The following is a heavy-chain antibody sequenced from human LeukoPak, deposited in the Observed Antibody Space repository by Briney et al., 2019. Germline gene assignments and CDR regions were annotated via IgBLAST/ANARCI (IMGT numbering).Heavy chain of an antibody. J-gene: IGHJ3*02. V-gene: IGHV3-9*01. D-gene: IGHD4-17*01. Sequence: GGSLRLSCAASGFTFDGYAMHWVRQAPGKGLEWVSGISWISGSIGYADSVKGRFTISRDNAKNSLYQRMNSLRAEDTALYYCAKDYGDSPDAFDMWGQGTMVIVSS. CDR2: ISWISGSI. CDR1: GFTFDGYA. CDR3: AKDYGDSPDAFDM.